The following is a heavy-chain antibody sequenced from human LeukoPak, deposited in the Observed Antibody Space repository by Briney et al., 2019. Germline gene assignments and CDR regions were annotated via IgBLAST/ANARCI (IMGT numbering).Heavy chain of an antibody. J-gene: IGHJ4*02. CDR3: ATGGYSGYDLDY. D-gene: IGHD5-12*01. CDR2: IYTSGST. CDR1: GGSISSGSYY. V-gene: IGHV4-61*02. Sequence: SETLSLTCTVPGGSISSGSYYWSWIRQPAGKGLEWIGRIYTSGSTNYNPSLKSRVTISVDTSKNQFSLKLSSVTAADTAVYYCATGGYSGYDLDYWGQGTLVTVSS.